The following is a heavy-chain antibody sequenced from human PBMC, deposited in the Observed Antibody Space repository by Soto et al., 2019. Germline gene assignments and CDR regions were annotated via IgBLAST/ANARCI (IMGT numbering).Heavy chain of an antibody. CDR1: GFTFSNYA. Sequence: GSLRLSCAASGFTFSNYAMSWFRQAPGKGLEWVSAISGSAINTYYADSVRGRFTIYRDNSKNTLYLQMNHLRAEDTAVYSCAKGQGYYYDASGYTFDYWGQGTLVTVSS. CDR3: AKGQGYYYDASGYTFDY. CDR2: ISGSAINT. D-gene: IGHD3-22*01. V-gene: IGHV3-23*01. J-gene: IGHJ4*02.